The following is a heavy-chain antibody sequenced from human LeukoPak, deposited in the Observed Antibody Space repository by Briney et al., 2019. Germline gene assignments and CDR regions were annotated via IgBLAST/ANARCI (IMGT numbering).Heavy chain of an antibody. CDR3: AKDWVIVGATRSLDY. J-gene: IGHJ4*02. Sequence: PGGSLRLSCAASGFTFSNAWMSWVRQAPGKGLEWVGRIKSKTDGGTIDYAAPVKGRFTISRDDSKNTLYLQMNSLKTEDTAVYYCAKDWVIVGATRSLDYWGQGTLVTVSS. CDR2: IKSKTDGGTI. V-gene: IGHV3-15*01. CDR1: GFTFSNAW. D-gene: IGHD1-26*01.